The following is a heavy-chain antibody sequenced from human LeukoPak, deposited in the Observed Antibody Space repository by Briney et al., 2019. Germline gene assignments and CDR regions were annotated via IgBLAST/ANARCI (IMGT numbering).Heavy chain of an antibody. CDR2: IGGSGGST. V-gene: IGHV3-23*01. Sequence: PGGSLRLSCAASGFTFSTYAVNWVRQAPGKGLEWVSTIGGSGGSTYYADSVKGRFTISRDNSKNTLYLQMSSRRAEDTAVYYCAKDRGRYYDSSGYYWGYYFDSWGQGILVTVSS. CDR3: AKDRGRYYDSSGYYWGYYFDS. CDR1: GFTFSTYA. D-gene: IGHD3-22*01. J-gene: IGHJ4*02.